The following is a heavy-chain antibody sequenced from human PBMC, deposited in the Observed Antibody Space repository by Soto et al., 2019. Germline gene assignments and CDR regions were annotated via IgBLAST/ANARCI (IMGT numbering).Heavy chain of an antibody. CDR1: GFTFNRHG. Sequence: QVQLVESGGGVVQPGRSLRLSCEASGFTFNRHGMHWVRQAPGKGLEWVASISYDGSSIYYADSVKGRFTISRDNSKNAQHLQMNSLRAEDTAVYYCAKDLYTVTAQFYYFYAMHVWGQGTTVTVSS. V-gene: IGHV3-30*18. CDR2: ISYDGSSI. J-gene: IGHJ6*02. CDR3: AKDLYTVTAQFYYFYAMHV. D-gene: IGHD4-17*01.